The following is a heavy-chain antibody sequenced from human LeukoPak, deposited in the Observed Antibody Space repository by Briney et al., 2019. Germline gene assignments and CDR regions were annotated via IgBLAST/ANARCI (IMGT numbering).Heavy chain of an antibody. D-gene: IGHD6-19*01. J-gene: IGHJ4*02. CDR1: GGSISSSSYY. V-gene: IGHV4-39*01. Sequence: SETLSLTCTVSGGSISSSSYYWGWIRQPPGKGLEWIGSIYYSGSTYYNPSLKSRVTISVDTSKNQFSLKLSSVTAADTAVYYCASTPSSGWKYYFDYWGQGTLVTVSS. CDR2: IYYSGST. CDR3: ASTPSSGWKYYFDY.